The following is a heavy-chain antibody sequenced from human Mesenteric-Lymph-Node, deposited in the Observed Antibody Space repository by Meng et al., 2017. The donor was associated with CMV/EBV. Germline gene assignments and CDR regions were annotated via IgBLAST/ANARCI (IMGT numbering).Heavy chain of an antibody. CDR2: ISPNSGAT. CDR1: GYTFTGYS. CDR3: ARDIAGYNWVDP. Sequence: CKASGYTFTGYSVHWLRQAPGQGLEWMGRISPNSGATDYAQSFQGRVTLTRDTSISTAYMELSSLRSDDTAVYYCARDIAGYNWVDPWGQGTLVTVSS. V-gene: IGHV1-2*06. D-gene: IGHD2-15*01. J-gene: IGHJ5*02.